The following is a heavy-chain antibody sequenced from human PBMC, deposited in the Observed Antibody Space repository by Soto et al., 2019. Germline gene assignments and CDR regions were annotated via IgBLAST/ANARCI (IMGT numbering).Heavy chain of an antibody. Sequence: QVQLQQWGAGLLKSSETLSLTCAVYGGSFSGYYWSWIRQPPGKGLEWIGEINHSGSTNYNPSLKSRVTISVDTSKNQFCLKLSSVTAADTAVYYCARASYATPFDYWGQGTLVTVSS. CDR2: INHSGST. J-gene: IGHJ4*02. CDR3: ARASYATPFDY. V-gene: IGHV4-34*01. D-gene: IGHD2-15*01. CDR1: GGSFSGYY.